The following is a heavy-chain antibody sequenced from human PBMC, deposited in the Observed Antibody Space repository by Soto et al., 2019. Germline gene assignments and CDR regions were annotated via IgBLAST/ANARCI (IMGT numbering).Heavy chain of an antibody. J-gene: IGHJ5*02. V-gene: IGHV1-18*01. D-gene: IGHD4-4*01. CDR3: ASSPPLTTEGLWFDP. Sequence: GVSVKVSCKASGYTFTSYGSSWVLQAPGQGLEWMGWISAYNGNTNYAQKLQGRVTMTTDTSTSTAYMELRSLRSDDTAVYYCASSPPLTTEGLWFDPWGQGTLVPFSS. CDR1: GYTFTSYG. CDR2: ISAYNGNT.